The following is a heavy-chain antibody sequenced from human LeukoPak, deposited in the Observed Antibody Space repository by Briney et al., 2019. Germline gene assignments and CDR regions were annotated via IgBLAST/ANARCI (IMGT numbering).Heavy chain of an antibody. J-gene: IGHJ5*02. D-gene: IGHD2-15*01. CDR3: ARQVPGCSGGSCYSGWFDP. CDR1: GYSFTSSW. Sequence: GESLKISCKGSGYSFTSSWIGWVRQMPGKGLEWMGIIYPGDSDTRYSPSFQGQVTISADKSISTAYLQWSSLKASDTAIYYCARQVPGCSGGSCYSGWFDPWGQGTLVTVSS. CDR2: IYPGDSDT. V-gene: IGHV5-51*01.